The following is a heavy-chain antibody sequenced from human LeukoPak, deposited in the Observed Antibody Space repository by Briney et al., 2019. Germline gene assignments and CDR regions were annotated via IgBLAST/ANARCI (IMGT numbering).Heavy chain of an antibody. J-gene: IGHJ5*02. CDR1: GGSFSGYY. Sequence: SETLSLTCAVYGGSFSGYYWSWIRQPPGKGLEWIGEINHSGSTNYNPSFKSRVTISVDTSKNQFSLKLSSVTAADTAVYYCARGNHYYGSGSYRADWFDPWGQGTLVTVSS. V-gene: IGHV4-34*01. CDR3: ARGNHYYGSGSYRADWFDP. D-gene: IGHD3-10*01. CDR2: INHSGST.